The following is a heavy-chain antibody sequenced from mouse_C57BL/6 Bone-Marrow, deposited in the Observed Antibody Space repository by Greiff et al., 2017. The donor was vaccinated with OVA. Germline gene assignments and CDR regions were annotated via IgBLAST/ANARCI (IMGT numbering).Heavy chain of an antibody. J-gene: IGHJ2*01. V-gene: IGHV5-12*01. CDR2: ISNGGGST. CDR3: ARQYYGSSFYFDY. Sequence: EVQLVESGGGLVQPGGSLKLSCAASGFTFSDYYMYWVRQTPEKRLEWVAYISNGGGSTYYPDTVKGRFTISRDNAKNTLYLQMSRLKSEDTAMYYCARQYYGSSFYFDYWGQGTTLTVSS. D-gene: IGHD1-1*01. CDR1: GFTFSDYY.